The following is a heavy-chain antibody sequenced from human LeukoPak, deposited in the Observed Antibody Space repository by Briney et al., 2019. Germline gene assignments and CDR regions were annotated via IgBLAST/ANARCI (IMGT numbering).Heavy chain of an antibody. V-gene: IGHV3-23*01. CDR2: ILPSGGEI. Sequence: PGGSLRLSCAASGFTFSNAWMSWVRQPPGKGLEWVSSILPSGGEIHYADSVRGRFTISRDNSKSTLSLQMNSLRAEDTAIYYCATYRQVLLPFESWGQGTLVTVSS. CDR3: ATYRQVLLPFES. J-gene: IGHJ4*02. CDR1: GFTFSNAW. D-gene: IGHD2-8*02.